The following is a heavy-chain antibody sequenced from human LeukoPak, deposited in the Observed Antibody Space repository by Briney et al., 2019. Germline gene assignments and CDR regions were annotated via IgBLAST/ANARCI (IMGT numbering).Heavy chain of an antibody. CDR3: AKDVGIGRYYDFWSGYYTGIDY. CDR2: ISWNSGSI. D-gene: IGHD3-3*01. J-gene: IGHJ4*02. CDR1: GFTFDDYA. Sequence: GRSLRLSCAASGFTFDDYAMHWVRQAPGKGLEWVSGISWNSGSIGYADSVKGRFTISRDNAKNSLYLQMNSLRAEDTALYYCAKDVGIGRYYDFWSGYYTGIDYWGQGTLVTVSS. V-gene: IGHV3-9*01.